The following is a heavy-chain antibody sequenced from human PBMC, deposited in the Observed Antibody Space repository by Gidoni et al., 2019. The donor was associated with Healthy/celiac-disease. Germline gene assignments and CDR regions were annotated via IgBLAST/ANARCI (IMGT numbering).Heavy chain of an antibody. V-gene: IGHV3-30*18. Sequence: QVQLVESGGGVVQPGRSLRLSCAASGFPFSSYGMHWVRQAPGKGLEWVAVISYDGSNKYYADSVKGRFTISRDNSKNTLYLQMNSLRAEDTAVYYCAKESAEGSGWYDYWGQGTLVTVSS. CDR1: GFPFSSYG. J-gene: IGHJ4*02. CDR3: AKESAEGSGWYDY. D-gene: IGHD6-19*01. CDR2: ISYDGSNK.